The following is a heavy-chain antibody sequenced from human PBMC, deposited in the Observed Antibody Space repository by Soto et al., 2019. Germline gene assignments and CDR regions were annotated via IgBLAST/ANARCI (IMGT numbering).Heavy chain of an antibody. CDR2: IYYSGST. Sequence: SETLSLTCTVSGVSVSSGIYYWSWTRQPPGKGLELIGYIYYSGSTYYNPSLKSRVTISVDTSMNQFSLKLSSVTAADTAVYYCARGYYYDSSGYVIDYWGQGTLVTVSS. J-gene: IGHJ4*02. CDR3: ARGYYYDSSGYVIDY. CDR1: GVSVSSGIYY. V-gene: IGHV4-30-4*08. D-gene: IGHD3-22*01.